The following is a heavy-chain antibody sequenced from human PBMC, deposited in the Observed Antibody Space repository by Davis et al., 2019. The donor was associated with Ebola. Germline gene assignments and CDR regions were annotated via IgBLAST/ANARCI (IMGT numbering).Heavy chain of an antibody. V-gene: IGHV1-18*04. Sequence: ASVKVSCKASGYTFTSYGISWVRQAPGQGLEWMGWISTYNGRTNYAQKLQGRVTMTTDTSTSTAYMELRRLRSDDTAMYYCARTGGVIVMKVMGAFDIWGQGTMVTVSS. D-gene: IGHD3-16*02. CDR2: ISTYNGRT. J-gene: IGHJ3*02. CDR3: ARTGGVIVMKVMGAFDI. CDR1: GYTFTSYG.